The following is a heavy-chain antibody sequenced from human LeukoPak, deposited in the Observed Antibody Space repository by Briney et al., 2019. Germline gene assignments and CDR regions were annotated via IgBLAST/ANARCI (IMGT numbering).Heavy chain of an antibody. D-gene: IGHD1/OR15-1a*01. V-gene: IGHV3-21*01. CDR2: ISSSSSYI. CDR3: ARVINWNTLDY. J-gene: IGHJ4*02. Sequence: GGSLRLSCAASGFTFSTYAMSWVRQAPGKGLEWVSSISSSSSYIYYADSVKGRFTISRDNAKNSLYLQMNSLRAEDTAVYYCARVINWNTLDYWGQGTLVTVSS. CDR1: GFTFSTYA.